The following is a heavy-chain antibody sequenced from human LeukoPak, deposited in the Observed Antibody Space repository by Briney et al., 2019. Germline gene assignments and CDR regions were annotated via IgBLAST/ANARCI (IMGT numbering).Heavy chain of an antibody. J-gene: IGHJ6*02. Sequence: PSETLSLTCTVSGGSISSSSYYWGWIRQPPGKGLEWIGSIYYSGSTNYNPSLKSRVTISVDTSKNQFSLKLSSVTAADTAVYYCARATDYDFWSGYYDYYYGMDVWGQGATVTVSS. CDR1: GGSISSSSYY. D-gene: IGHD3-3*01. CDR2: IYYSGST. CDR3: ARATDYDFWSGYYDYYYGMDV. V-gene: IGHV4-39*07.